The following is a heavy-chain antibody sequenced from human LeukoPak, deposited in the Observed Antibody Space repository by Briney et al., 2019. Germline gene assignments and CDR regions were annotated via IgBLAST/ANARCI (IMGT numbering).Heavy chain of an antibody. CDR2: ISGSGGST. CDR3: AKATWFGELPRTLNYFDY. CDR1: GFTFSSYA. J-gene: IGHJ4*02. Sequence: PGGSLRLSCAASGFTFSSYAMSWVRQAPGKGLEWVSAISGSGGSTYYADSVKGRFTISRDNSKNTLYLQMNSLGAEDTAVYYCAKATWFGELPRTLNYFDYWGQGTLVTVSS. D-gene: IGHD3-10*01. V-gene: IGHV3-23*01.